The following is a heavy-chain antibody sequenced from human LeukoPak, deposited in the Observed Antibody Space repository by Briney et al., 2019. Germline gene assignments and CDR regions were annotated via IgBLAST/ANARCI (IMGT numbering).Heavy chain of an antibody. V-gene: IGHV4-59*01. CDR3: AAESERWLVRS. CDR1: GGSISSYY. Sequence: SETLSLTCTVSGGSISSYYWSWIRQPPGKGLEWIGYIYYSGSTNYNPSLKSRVTISIDTSKNQFSLRLSSVTAADTAVYYCAAESERWLVRSWGQGTLVTVSS. CDR2: IYYSGST. D-gene: IGHD6-19*01. J-gene: IGHJ4*02.